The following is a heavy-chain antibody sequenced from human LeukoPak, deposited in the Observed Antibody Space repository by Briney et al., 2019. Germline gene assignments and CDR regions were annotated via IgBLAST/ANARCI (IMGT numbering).Heavy chain of an antibody. CDR2: IKSDGSN. CDR3: ARGMSGYYGMDV. CDR1: GFTFSSYW. J-gene: IGHJ6*02. V-gene: IGHV3-74*01. Sequence: GGSLRLSCAASGFTFSSYWMHWVRHAPGKGLVWVSRIKSDGSNYYADSVKGRFTIFRDNAKNTLYLQMNSLRAEDTAVYYCARGMSGYYGMDVWGQGTTVTVSS.